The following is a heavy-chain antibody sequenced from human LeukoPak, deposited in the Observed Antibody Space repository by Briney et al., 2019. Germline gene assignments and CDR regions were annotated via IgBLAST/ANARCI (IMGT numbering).Heavy chain of an antibody. V-gene: IGHV1-24*01. CDR2: FDPEDGET. D-gene: IGHD3-10*01. Sequence: GASVKVSCKVSGYTLTELSMHWVRQAPGKGLEWMGGFDPEDGETIYAQKFQGRVTMTEDTSTDTAYMELSSLRSEDTAVYYCATEPWDYYGSGSYGMDVWGQGTTVTVSS. CDR3: ATEPWDYYGSGSYGMDV. CDR1: GYTLTELS. J-gene: IGHJ6*02.